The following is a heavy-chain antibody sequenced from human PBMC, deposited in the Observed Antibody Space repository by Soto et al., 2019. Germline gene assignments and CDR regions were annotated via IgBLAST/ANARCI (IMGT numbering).Heavy chain of an antibody. Sequence: GGSLRLSCAASGFTFSSYGMHWVRQAPGKGLEWVAVIWYDGSNKYYADSVKGRFTISRDNSKNTLYLQMNSLRAEDTAVYYCARDRVGWIQLWSIDYWGQGTLVTVSS. CDR1: GFTFSSYG. J-gene: IGHJ4*02. V-gene: IGHV3-33*01. CDR3: ARDRVGWIQLWSIDY. CDR2: IWYDGSNK. D-gene: IGHD5-18*01.